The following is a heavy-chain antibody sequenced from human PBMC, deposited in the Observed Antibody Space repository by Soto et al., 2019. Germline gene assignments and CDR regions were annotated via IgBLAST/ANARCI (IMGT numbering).Heavy chain of an antibody. CDR1: GYTFTRYG. J-gene: IGHJ6*02. Sequence: VKVSCKASGYTFTRYGISWVRQAPGQGLEWMGWISGYNGDTNYAQKFQDRVSMTIDTSTGTAYMELRSLTSDDTAVYYCAREAPYGDYVVANDHYYYYGMDVWGQGTTVTVSS. CDR2: ISGYNGDT. CDR3: AREAPYGDYVVANDHYYYYGMDV. V-gene: IGHV1-18*01. D-gene: IGHD4-17*01.